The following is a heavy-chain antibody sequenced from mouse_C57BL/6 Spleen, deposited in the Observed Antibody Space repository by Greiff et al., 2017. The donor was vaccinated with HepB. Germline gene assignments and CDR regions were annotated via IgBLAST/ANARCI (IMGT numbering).Heavy chain of an antibody. V-gene: IGHV1-4*01. CDR3: ARSLITTVVGGDY. CDR2: INPSSGYT. CDR1: GYTFTSYT. D-gene: IGHD1-1*01. J-gene: IGHJ2*01. Sequence: VQLQQSGAELARPGASVKMSCKASGYTFTSYTMHWVKQRPGQGLEWIGYINPSSGYTKYNQKFKDKATLTADKSSSTAYMQLSSLTSEDSAVYYCARSLITTVVGGDYWGQGTTLTVSS.